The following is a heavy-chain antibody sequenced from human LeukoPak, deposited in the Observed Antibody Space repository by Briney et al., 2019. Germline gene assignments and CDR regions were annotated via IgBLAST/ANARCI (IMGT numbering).Heavy chain of an antibody. D-gene: IGHD3-10*01. CDR1: GFTFNRFY. Sequence: QAGGSLRLSCSASGFTFNRFYLHWVRQAPGKGLEFVSHISSNGATTYYADSVKGRFTISRDNSKNTLYLQMNSLRAEDTAVYYCAKDLIGLWFGEGVYYYGMDVWGQGTTVTVSS. CDR2: ISSNGATT. J-gene: IGHJ6*02. V-gene: IGHV3-64*04. CDR3: AKDLIGLWFGEGVYYYGMDV.